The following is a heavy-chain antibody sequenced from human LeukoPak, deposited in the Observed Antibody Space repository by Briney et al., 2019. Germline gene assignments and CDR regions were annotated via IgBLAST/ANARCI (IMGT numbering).Heavy chain of an antibody. CDR3: EYADPTGGIS. J-gene: IGHJ4*02. D-gene: IGHD1-14*01. V-gene: IGHV4-39*07. CDR1: GGSISSYY. CDR2: IYYSGST. Sequence: SETLSLTCTVSGGSISSYYWGWIRQPPGKGLEWIGSIYYSGSTYYNPSLKSRVTKSVDTSKNQFSLKLSSVTAADTAVYYCEYADPTGGISWGQGTLVTVSS.